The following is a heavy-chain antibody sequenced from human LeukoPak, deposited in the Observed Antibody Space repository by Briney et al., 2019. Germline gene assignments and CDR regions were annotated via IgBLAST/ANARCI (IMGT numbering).Heavy chain of an antibody. CDR1: GGSISSDSYY. CDR3: ARDDYSSSWPTGWFDP. D-gene: IGHD6-13*01. J-gene: IGHJ5*02. CDR2: IYTTGNT. V-gene: IGHV4-61*02. Sequence: SETLSLTCSVSGGSISSDSYYWSWIRQPAGKGLEWIGRIYTTGNTNYNPSLRSRVTISIDTSKNQFSLKLSSVTAADTAMYYCARDDYSSSWPTGWFDPWGQGTLVTVSS.